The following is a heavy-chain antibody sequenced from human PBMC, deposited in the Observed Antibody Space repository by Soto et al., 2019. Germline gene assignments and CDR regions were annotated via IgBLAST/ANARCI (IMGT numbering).Heavy chain of an antibody. V-gene: IGHV3-21*01. D-gene: IGHD6-6*01. CDR3: ASGRSSGDRIAARPRFWFDP. J-gene: IGHJ5*02. CDR2: ISSSSSYI. Sequence: PGGSLRLSCAASGFTFSSYSMNWVRQAPGKGLEWVSSISSSSSYIYYADSVKGRFTISRDNAKNSLYLQMNSLRAEDTAVYYCASGRSSGDRIAARPRFWFDPWGQGTLVTVSS. CDR1: GFTFSSYS.